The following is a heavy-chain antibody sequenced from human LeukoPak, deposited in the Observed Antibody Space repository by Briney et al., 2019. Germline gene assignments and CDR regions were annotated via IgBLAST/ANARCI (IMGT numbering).Heavy chain of an antibody. Sequence: SETLSLTCAVYGGSFSGYYWSWIRQPPGKGLEWIGEINHSGSTNYNRSLKSRVTMSVDTSRNQFSLKLRSVTAADTAMYYCATSGKGDSWGQGTLVTVSS. J-gene: IGHJ4*02. CDR1: GGSFSGYY. V-gene: IGHV4-34*01. CDR3: ATSGKGDS. D-gene: IGHD3-10*01. CDR2: INHSGST.